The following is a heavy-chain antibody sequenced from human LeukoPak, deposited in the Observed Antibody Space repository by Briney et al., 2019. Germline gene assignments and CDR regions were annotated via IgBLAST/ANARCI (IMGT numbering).Heavy chain of an antibody. J-gene: IGHJ3*02. CDR3: AKGLSAIAAAQFAFDI. V-gene: IGHV3-23*01. CDR2: ISGSGGST. D-gene: IGHD6-13*01. Sequence: PGGSLRLSCAASGFTFSSYAMSWVRQAPGKGLEWVSAISGSGGSTYYADSVKGRFTISRDNSKSTLYLQMNSLRAEDTAVYYCAKGLSAIAAAQFAFDIWGQGTMVTVSS. CDR1: GFTFSSYA.